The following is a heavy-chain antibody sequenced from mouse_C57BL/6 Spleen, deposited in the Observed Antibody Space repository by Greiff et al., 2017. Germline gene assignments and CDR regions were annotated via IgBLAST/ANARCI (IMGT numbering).Heavy chain of an antibody. J-gene: IGHJ3*01. CDR2: INPYNGDS. Sequence: EVKLQESGPELVKPGDSVKISCKASGYSFTGYFMNWVMQSHGKSLEWIGRINPYNGDSFSNQKFKGKAILTVDKSASTAHMELRSLTSEDSAVYYCATPPTPYDYGEVAYWGQGTLVTVS. CDR3: ATPPTPYDYGEVAY. D-gene: IGHD2-4*01. V-gene: IGHV1-20*01. CDR1: GYSFTGYF.